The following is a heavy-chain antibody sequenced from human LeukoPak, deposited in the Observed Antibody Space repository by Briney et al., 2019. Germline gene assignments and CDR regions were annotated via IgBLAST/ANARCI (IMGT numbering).Heavy chain of an antibody. V-gene: IGHV3-23*01. J-gene: IGHJ4*02. Sequence: GGSLRLSCEASGVTISSQAMSWVRQAPGKELEWVSVIGSGGNTYYADSVRGRFTISRDNSKNTLSLQMNSLRAEDTAVYYCAKRGIAGSGNPEDYWGQGTLVTVSS. D-gene: IGHD2-21*01. CDR3: AKRGIAGSGNPEDY. CDR1: GVTISSQA. CDR2: IGSGGNT.